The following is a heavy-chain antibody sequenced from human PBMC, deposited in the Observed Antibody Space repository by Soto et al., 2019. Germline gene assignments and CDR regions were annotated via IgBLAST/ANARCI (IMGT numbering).Heavy chain of an antibody. CDR1: GGSISSYY. CDR3: ARGRNWFDP. V-gene: IGHV4-59*08. Sequence: SETLSITCTVCGGSISSYYWGWIRQPPGKGLEWIGYIYYSGSTNYNPSLKSRVTISVDTSKNQFSLKLSSVTAADTAVYYCARGRNWFDPWGQGTLVTVSS. CDR2: IYYSGST. J-gene: IGHJ5*02.